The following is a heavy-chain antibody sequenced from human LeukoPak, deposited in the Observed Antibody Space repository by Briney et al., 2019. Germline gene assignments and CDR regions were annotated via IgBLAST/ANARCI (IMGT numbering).Heavy chain of an antibody. D-gene: IGHD3-22*01. Sequence: GGSLRLSCAASGFTFSGSAMHWVRQASGKGLEWVGRIRSKANSYATAYAASVKGRFTISRDHSKNTAYLQMNSLKTEDTAVYYCHYYYDSSGYLRVVDYWGQGTLVTVSS. J-gene: IGHJ4*02. CDR1: GFTFSGSA. CDR2: IRSKANSYAT. V-gene: IGHV3-73*01. CDR3: HYYYDSSGYLRVVDY.